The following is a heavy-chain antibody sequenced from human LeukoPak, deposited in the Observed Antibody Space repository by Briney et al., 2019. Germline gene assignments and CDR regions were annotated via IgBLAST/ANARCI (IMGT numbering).Heavy chain of an antibody. J-gene: IGHJ4*02. CDR2: INHSGYT. Sequence: SETLSLTCAVSGVSFDDYYWAWVRQTPGKGLERIGEINHSGYTNDSPSLKSRVTLSIDTSRRQFSLNLRSVTVADAGIYYCTRMTTGHDYWGQGTLVTVSS. D-gene: IGHD4-17*01. CDR3: TRMTTGHDY. CDR1: GVSFDDYY. V-gene: IGHV4-34*01.